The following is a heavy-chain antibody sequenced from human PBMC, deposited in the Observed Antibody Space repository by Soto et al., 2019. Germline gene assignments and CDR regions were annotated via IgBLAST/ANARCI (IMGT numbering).Heavy chain of an antibody. J-gene: IGHJ6*02. CDR1: GYTLTELS. D-gene: IGHD3-10*01. Sequence: ASVKVSCKVSGYTLTELSMHWVRQAPGKGLEWMGGFDPEDGETIYAQKFQGRVTMTEDTSTDTAYMELSSLRSEDTAVYYCAIHYYGSRKYGMDVWGQGTSVTVSS. CDR2: FDPEDGET. CDR3: AIHYYGSRKYGMDV. V-gene: IGHV1-24*01.